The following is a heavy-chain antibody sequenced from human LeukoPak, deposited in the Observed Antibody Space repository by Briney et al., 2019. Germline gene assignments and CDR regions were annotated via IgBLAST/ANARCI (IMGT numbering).Heavy chain of an antibody. CDR1: GYTFTSYY. J-gene: IGHJ4*02. D-gene: IGHD3-22*01. V-gene: IGHV1-46*01. Sequence: GASVKVSCKASGYTFTSYYMHWVRQAPGQGLEWMGIINPSGGSTSYAQKFQGRVTMTRDTSTGTVYMELSSLRSEDTAIYYCAKQKNYDTIDYSMDYWGQGTLITVSS. CDR2: INPSGGST. CDR3: AKQKNYDTIDYSMDY.